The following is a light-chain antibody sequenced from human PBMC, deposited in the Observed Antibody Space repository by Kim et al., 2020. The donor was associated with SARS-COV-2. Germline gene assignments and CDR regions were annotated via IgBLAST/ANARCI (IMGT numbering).Light chain of an antibody. CDR3: QQYGASPWT. Sequence: SPGERAPLSCRASQSVSSSYLAWYQQKPGQAPRLLIYGASNRATGIPDRFSGSGSGTDFSLTISRLEPEDFAVYYCQQYGASPWTFGQGTKVDIK. J-gene: IGKJ1*01. V-gene: IGKV3-20*01. CDR1: QSVSSSY. CDR2: GAS.